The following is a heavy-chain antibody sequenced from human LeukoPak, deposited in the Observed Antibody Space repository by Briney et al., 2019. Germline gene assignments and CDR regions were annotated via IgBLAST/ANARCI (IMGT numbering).Heavy chain of an antibody. Sequence: SETLSLTCTVSGGSISSYYWSWIRQPPGKGLEWIGYIYYSGSTNYNPSLKSRVTISVDTSKNQFSLKLSSVTVADTAVYYCARSSRTTETAFDIWGQGTMVTVSS. CDR1: GGSISSYY. D-gene: IGHD3-10*01. J-gene: IGHJ3*02. V-gene: IGHV4-59*08. CDR2: IYYSGST. CDR3: ARSSRTTETAFDI.